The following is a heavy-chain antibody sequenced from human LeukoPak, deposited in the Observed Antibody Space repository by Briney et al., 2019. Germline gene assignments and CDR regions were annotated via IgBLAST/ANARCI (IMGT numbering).Heavy chain of an antibody. D-gene: IGHD3-9*01. Sequence: PGGSLRLSCAASGFTFSSYSMNWVRQAPGKGLEWVSYISSSSSTIYYADSEKGRFIISRDNAKNSLYLQMNSLRAEDTAVYYCARDPVPPGYYYDILTGYYTPYYFDYWGQGTLVTVSS. J-gene: IGHJ4*02. V-gene: IGHV3-48*01. CDR2: ISSSSSTI. CDR1: GFTFSSYS. CDR3: ARDPVPPGYYYDILTGYYTPYYFDY.